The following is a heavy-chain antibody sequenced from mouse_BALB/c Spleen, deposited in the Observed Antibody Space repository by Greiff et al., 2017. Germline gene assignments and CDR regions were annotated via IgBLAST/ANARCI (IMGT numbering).Heavy chain of an antibody. CDR3: ARAYRYYYAMDY. V-gene: IGHV5-4*02. CDR2: ISDGGSYT. CDR1: GFTFSDYY. D-gene: IGHD2-14*01. J-gene: IGHJ4*01. Sequence: DVQLVESGGGLVKPGGSLKLSCAASGFTFSDYYMYWVRQTPEKRLEWVATISDGGSYTYYPDSVKGRFTISRDNAKNNLYLQMSSLKSEDTAMYYCARAYRYYYAMDYWGQGTSVTVSS.